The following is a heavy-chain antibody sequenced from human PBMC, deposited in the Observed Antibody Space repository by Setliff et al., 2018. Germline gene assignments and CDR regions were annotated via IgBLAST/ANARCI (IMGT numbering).Heavy chain of an antibody. D-gene: IGHD2-15*01. CDR1: SYTFTNYG. V-gene: IGHV1-18*01. CDR3: TRGPKDFVVLAAAACFDF. J-gene: IGHJ4*02. Sequence: ASVKVSCKTSSYTFTNYGINWVRQAPGRGLEWMGWITAYDGNTRYAQKFQGRVTMTADASTSTANMELRGLRSDDTAVYYCTRGPKDFVVLAAAACFDFWGQGTLVTVS. CDR2: ITAYDGNT.